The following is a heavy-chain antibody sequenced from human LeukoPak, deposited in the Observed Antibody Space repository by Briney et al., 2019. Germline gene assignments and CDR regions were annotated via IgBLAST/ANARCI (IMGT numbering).Heavy chain of an antibody. CDR1: GFTFNTYT. CDR3: ARESGWYGEKDYFDY. J-gene: IGHJ4*02. V-gene: IGHV3-48*01. CDR2: ISGSSGII. D-gene: IGHD6-19*01. Sequence: RTGGSLRLSCAASGFTFNTYTMNWVRQAPGKGLEWVSYISGSSGIIDYADSVKGRFTISRDNSKNTLYLQMNSLRAEDTAVYYCARESGWYGEKDYFDYWGQGTLVTVSS.